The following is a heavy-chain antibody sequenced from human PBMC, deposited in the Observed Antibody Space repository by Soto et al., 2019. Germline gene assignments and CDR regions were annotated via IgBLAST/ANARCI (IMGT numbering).Heavy chain of an antibody. D-gene: IGHD3-22*01. Sequence: PSETLSLTCTVSGGSISSGVYYWSWIRQHPGKGLEWIGYIYYSGSTYYNPSLKSRVTISVDTSKNQFSLKLSSVTAADTAVYYCARVLRVSTMRNNWFDPWGQGTLVTVSS. CDR1: GGSISSGVYY. V-gene: IGHV4-31*03. J-gene: IGHJ5*02. CDR2: IYYSGST. CDR3: ARVLRVSTMRNNWFDP.